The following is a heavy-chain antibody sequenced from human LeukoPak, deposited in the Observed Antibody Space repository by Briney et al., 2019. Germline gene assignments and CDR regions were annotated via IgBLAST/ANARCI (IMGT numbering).Heavy chain of an antibody. J-gene: IGHJ4*02. CDR1: GFTFSSYG. V-gene: IGHV3-30*03. D-gene: IGHD1-26*01. CDR3: ARALKTKGATGGGGILDY. Sequence: PGGSLRLSCAASGFTFSSYGMHWVRQAPGKGLEWVAVISHDGSNKYYADSVKGRFTISRDNSKNTLYLQMNSLRAEDTAVYYCARALKTKGATGGGGILDYWGQGTLVTVSS. CDR2: ISHDGSNK.